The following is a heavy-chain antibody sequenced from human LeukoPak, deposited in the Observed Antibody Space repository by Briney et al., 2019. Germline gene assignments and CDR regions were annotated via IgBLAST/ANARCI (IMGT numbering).Heavy chain of an antibody. CDR2: ISYSGVT. CDR3: ASVNGYSYGYRWLGAIWASSSICYFDY. J-gene: IGHJ4*02. V-gene: IGHV4-39*07. CDR1: GGSLRSNDYY. Sequence: PSETLSLTCTVSGGSLRSNDYYWGFIRQPPGKGLEWIGSISYSGVTYYNPSLKSRVTSSVDTSKNQFSLKLSSVTAADTAVYYCASVNGYSYGYRWLGAIWASSSICYFDYWGQGTLVTVSS. D-gene: IGHD5-18*01.